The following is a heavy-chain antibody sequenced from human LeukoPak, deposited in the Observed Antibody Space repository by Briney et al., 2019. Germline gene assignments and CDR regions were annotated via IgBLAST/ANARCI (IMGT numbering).Heavy chain of an antibody. J-gene: IGHJ5*02. CDR1: GGSLSTYY. CDR2: IYHSGST. V-gene: IGHV4-59*12. CDR3: ARRGPRVSSGWYNWFDP. D-gene: IGHD6-19*01. Sequence: PSETLSLTCTVSGGSLSTYYWSWVRQPPGKGLEWIGYIYHSGSTKYNPSLKSRVTISVDTSKNQFSLKLSSVTAADTAVYYCARRGPRVSSGWYNWFDPWGQGTLVTVSS.